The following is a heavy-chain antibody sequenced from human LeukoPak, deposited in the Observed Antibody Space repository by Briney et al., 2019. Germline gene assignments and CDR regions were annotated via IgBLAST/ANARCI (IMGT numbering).Heavy chain of an antibody. D-gene: IGHD3-10*01. CDR1: GFTFSSYS. CDR2: ISSSSSYI. J-gene: IGHJ4*02. V-gene: IGHV3-21*01. CDR3: ASGLWFGEAYFDY. Sequence: GGSLRLSRAASGFTFSSYSMNWVRQAPGKGLEWVSSISSSSSYIYYADSVKGRFTISRDNAKNSLYLQMNSLRAEDTAVYYCASGLWFGEAYFDYWGQGTLVTVSS.